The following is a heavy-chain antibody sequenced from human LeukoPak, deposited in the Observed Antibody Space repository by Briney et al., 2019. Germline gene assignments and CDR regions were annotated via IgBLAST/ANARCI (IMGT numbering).Heavy chain of an antibody. CDR2: IYSGGST. Sequence: QTGGSLRLSCAASGFTVSSNYMSWVRQAPGRGLEWVSVIYSGGSTYYADSVKGRFTISRDNSKNTLYLQMNSLRAEDTAVYYCARSDYGDYGRFDYWGQGTLVTVSS. D-gene: IGHD4-17*01. CDR1: GFTVSSNY. CDR3: ARSDYGDYGRFDY. J-gene: IGHJ4*02. V-gene: IGHV3-53*01.